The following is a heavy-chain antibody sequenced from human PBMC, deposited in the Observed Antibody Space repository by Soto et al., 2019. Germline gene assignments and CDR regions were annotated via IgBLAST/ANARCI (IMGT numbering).Heavy chain of an antibody. CDR3: ARDQSGETTVPQGWFEP. J-gene: IGHJ5*02. V-gene: IGHV4-31*03. CDR1: GGSISSGVYY. D-gene: IGHD4-4*01. Sequence: QVQLQESGPGLVKPSQTLSLTCTVSGGSISSGVYYWSWIRQHPGKGLEWIGYIYYSGSTYYNPSLKSRVTISVDTSKNQFSLKLSSVTAADTAVYYCARDQSGETTVPQGWFEPWGQGTLVTVSS. CDR2: IYYSGST.